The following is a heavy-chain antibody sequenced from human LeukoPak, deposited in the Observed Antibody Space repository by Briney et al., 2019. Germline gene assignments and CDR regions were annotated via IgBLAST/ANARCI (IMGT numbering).Heavy chain of an antibody. Sequence: GESLKISCKGSRYNFTSYWIGWVRQMPGKGLEWMGIIYPGDSDTRYSPSFQGQVTISADKSISTAYLQWSSLKASDTAMYYCARLLRNIAAAVYYFDYWGQGTLVTVSS. D-gene: IGHD6-13*01. CDR3: ARLLRNIAAAVYYFDY. J-gene: IGHJ4*02. CDR2: IYPGDSDT. V-gene: IGHV5-51*01. CDR1: RYNFTSYW.